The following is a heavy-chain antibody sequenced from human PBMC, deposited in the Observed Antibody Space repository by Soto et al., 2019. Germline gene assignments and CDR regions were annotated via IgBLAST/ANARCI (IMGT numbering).Heavy chain of an antibody. CDR3: AKGRPSSSGGYFDY. CDR2: ISWNSGSI. V-gene: IGHV3-9*01. J-gene: IGHJ4*02. D-gene: IGHD6-6*01. CDR1: GFTFDDYA. Sequence: SLKISCAASGFTFDDYAMHWVRQAPGKGLEWVSGISWNSGSIGYADSVKGRFTISRDNAKNSLYLQMNSLRAEDTALYYCAKGRPSSSGGYFDYWGQGTLVTVSS.